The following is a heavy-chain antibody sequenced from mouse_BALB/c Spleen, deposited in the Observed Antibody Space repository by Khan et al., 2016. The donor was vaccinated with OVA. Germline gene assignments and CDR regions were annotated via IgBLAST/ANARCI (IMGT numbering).Heavy chain of an antibody. Sequence: DVQLQESGPGLVKPSQSLSLTCTVTGYSITSGYGWNWIRKFPGNKLEWMGYISYSGSTNYNPSLKSRISITRDTSKNQFFLQLNSVTTEDTATYYCARTARIKYWGQGTTHTVSS. CDR2: ISYSGST. D-gene: IGHD1-2*01. CDR3: ARTARIKY. J-gene: IGHJ2*01. CDR1: GYSITSGYG. V-gene: IGHV3-2*02.